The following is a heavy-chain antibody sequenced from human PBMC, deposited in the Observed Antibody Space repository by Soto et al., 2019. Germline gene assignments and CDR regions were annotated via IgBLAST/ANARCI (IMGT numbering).Heavy chain of an antibody. CDR3: ARHSCDVLLGGGELLAHFNWFDP. Sequence: SETLSLTCTVSGGSISSSSYYWGWIRQPPGKGLEWIGSIYYSGSTYYNPSLKSRVTISVDTSKNQFSLKLSSVTAADTAVYYCARHSCDVLLGGGELLAHFNWFDPWGQGTLVTVSS. V-gene: IGHV4-39*01. J-gene: IGHJ5*02. CDR2: IYYSGST. D-gene: IGHD3-10*01. CDR1: GGSISSSSYY.